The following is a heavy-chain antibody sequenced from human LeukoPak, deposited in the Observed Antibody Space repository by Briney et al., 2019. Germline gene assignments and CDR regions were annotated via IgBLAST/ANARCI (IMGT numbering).Heavy chain of an antibody. CDR2: FSSSGSTI. CDR3: ARSPGDYGDYYYYGMDV. Sequence: PGGSLRLSCAASGFTFSSYEMNWVRQAPGKGLEWVSYFSSSGSTIYYADSVKGRFTISRDNAKNSLYLQMNSLRAEDTAVYYCARSPGDYGDYYYYGMDVWGQGTTVTVSS. D-gene: IGHD4-17*01. CDR1: GFTFSSYE. V-gene: IGHV3-48*03. J-gene: IGHJ6*02.